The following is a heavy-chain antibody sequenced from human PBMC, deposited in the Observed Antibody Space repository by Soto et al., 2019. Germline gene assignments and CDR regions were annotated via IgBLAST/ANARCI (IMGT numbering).Heavy chain of an antibody. V-gene: IGHV1-2*04. D-gene: IGHD5-12*01. CDR3: ARGYSGYDANYYYGMDV. Sequence: ASVKVSCKASGYTFTGYYMHWVRQAPGQGLEWMGWINPNSGGTNYAQKFQGWVTMTRDTSISTAYMELSRLRSDDTAVYYCARGYSGYDANYYYGMDVWGQGTTVTVSS. CDR1: GYTFTGYY. J-gene: IGHJ6*02. CDR2: INPNSGGT.